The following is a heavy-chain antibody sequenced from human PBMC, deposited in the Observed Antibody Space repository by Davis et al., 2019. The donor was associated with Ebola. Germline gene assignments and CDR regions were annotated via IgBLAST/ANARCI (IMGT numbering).Heavy chain of an antibody. V-gene: IGHV4-34*01. Sequence: MPSETLSLTCTVSGGSISSYYWSWIRQPPGKGLEWIGEINHSGSTNYNPSLKSRVTISVDTSKNQFSLKLSSVTAADTAVYYCARGLGGYCSSTSCYYYYGVDVWGQGTTVTVSS. CDR3: ARGLGGYCSSTSCYYYYGVDV. J-gene: IGHJ6*02. CDR2: INHSGST. D-gene: IGHD2-2*01. CDR1: GGSISSYY.